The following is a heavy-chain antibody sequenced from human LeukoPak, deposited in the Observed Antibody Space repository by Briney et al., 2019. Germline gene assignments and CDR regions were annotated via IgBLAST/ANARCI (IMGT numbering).Heavy chain of an antibody. CDR3: ARGGPPGYYYDYYMDV. J-gene: IGHJ6*03. CDR2: IYYSGST. V-gene: IGHV4-59*01. Sequence: SETLSLTCTVSGGSISSYYWSWIRQTPVKGLEWIGYIYYSGSTNFNPSLKSRVTISVDTSKNQFSLKMSSVTAADTAVYFCARGGPPGYYYDYYMDVWGKGTTVTISS. CDR1: GGSISSYY.